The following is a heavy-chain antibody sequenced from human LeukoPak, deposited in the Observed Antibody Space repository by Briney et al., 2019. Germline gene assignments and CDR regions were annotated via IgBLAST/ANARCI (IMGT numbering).Heavy chain of an antibody. CDR2: IIPILGIA. V-gene: IGHV1-69*04. CDR3: ARSGGYYYYGMDV. CDR1: GGTFSSYA. J-gene: IGHJ6*02. Sequence: SVKVSCKASGGTFSSYAISWVRQAPGQGLEWMGRIIPILGIANYAQKFQGRVTITADKSTSTAYMELSSLRSEDTAVYYCARSGGYYYYGMDVWGQGTTVTVSS. D-gene: IGHD4-23*01.